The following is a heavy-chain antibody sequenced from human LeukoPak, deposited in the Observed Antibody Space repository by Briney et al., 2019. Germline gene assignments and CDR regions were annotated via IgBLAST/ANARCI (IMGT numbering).Heavy chain of an antibody. Sequence: ASETLSLTCAVYGGSFSGYYWSWIRQPPGKGLEWIGEINHSGSTNYNPSLKSRGTISVDTSKNQFSLKLSSVTAADTAVYYCARLRRNYDILTPHAFDIWGQGTMVTVSS. CDR2: INHSGST. CDR1: GGSFSGYY. J-gene: IGHJ3*02. V-gene: IGHV4-34*01. CDR3: ARLRRNYDILTPHAFDI. D-gene: IGHD3-9*01.